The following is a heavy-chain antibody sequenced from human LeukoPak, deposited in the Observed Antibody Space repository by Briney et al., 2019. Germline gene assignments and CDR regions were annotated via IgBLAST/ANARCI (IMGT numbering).Heavy chain of an antibody. CDR2: INHSGST. J-gene: IGHJ6*02. D-gene: IGHD3-10*01. V-gene: IGHV4-34*01. Sequence: PSETLSLTCAVYGGSFSGYYWSWIRQPPGKGLEWIGEINHSGSTNYNPSLKSRVTISVDTSKNQFSLKLSSVTAADTAVYYCARNMVRGVIIRPPYYYGMDVWGQGTTVTVSS. CDR1: GGSFSGYY. CDR3: ARNMVRGVIIRPPYYYGMDV.